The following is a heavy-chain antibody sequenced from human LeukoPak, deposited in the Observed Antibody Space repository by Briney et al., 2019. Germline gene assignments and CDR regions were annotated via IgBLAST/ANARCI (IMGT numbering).Heavy chain of an antibody. V-gene: IGHV1-69*13. Sequence: GASVKVSCKASGGTFRTFAISWVRQAPGQGLEWMGGIIPIFGIPDSAQKFRGRHTITADESTTTAYMELSSLRSDDTAIYYCGLSGNYYYYYMDVWGKGTTVTISS. CDR2: IIPIFGIP. D-gene: IGHD6-25*01. J-gene: IGHJ6*03. CDR3: GLSGNYYYYYMDV. CDR1: GGTFRTFA.